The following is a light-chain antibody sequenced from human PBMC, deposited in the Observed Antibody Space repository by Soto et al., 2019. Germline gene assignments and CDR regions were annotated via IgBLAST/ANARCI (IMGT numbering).Light chain of an antibody. J-gene: IGKJ4*01. CDR1: QSVGNN. V-gene: IGKV3-15*01. Sequence: EIVVPQSPATLSVSPGERATLSCRASQSVGNNFAWYQQKPGQAPRLLIFATSTRATGVPARFSGSGSGTELTLSISSLQSEEFAVYCCQQYGVWPLTFGGGAKVEIE. CDR2: ATS. CDR3: QQYGVWPLT.